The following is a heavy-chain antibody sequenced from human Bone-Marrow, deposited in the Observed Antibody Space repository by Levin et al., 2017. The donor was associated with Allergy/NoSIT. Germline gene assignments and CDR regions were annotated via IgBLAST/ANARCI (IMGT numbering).Heavy chain of an antibody. CDR1: GGSIGSFY. D-gene: IGHD3-10*01. CDR2: VYYSGNT. J-gene: IGHJ4*02. Sequence: SETLSLTCSVSGGSIGSFYWNWIRQSPGRGLEWIGSVYYSGNTKYNPSLKSRVTISIDTSKNQFSLRLSSVTAADTAVYYCARGSIIIPLEYWGQGTLVTVSS. CDR3: ARGSIIIPLEY. V-gene: IGHV4-59*01.